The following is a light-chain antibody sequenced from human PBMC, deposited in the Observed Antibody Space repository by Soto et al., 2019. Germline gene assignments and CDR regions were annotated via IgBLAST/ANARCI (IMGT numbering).Light chain of an antibody. CDR1: QNVGNN. V-gene: IGKV3-20*01. CDR3: KQYGSSPWT. J-gene: IGKJ1*01. CDR2: DAS. Sequence: EIVMTQSPATLSVSPGERATLSCRASQNVGNNLVWYQQKPGQAPRLLIYDASTRATGIPDRFSGSGSGTDFTLTIRRLEPEDFAVYYCKQYGSSPWTFGQGTKVDIK.